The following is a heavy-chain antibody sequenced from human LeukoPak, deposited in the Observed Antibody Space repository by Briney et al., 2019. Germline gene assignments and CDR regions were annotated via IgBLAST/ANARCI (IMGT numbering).Heavy chain of an antibody. Sequence: SETLSLTCTVSGGSISSYYWSWIRQPPGKGLEWIGSIYYSGSTYYNPSLKSRATISIDTSKNQFSLRLSSVTAADTAVYYCARGDSGSYYYYDYWGQGILVTVSS. D-gene: IGHD1-26*01. CDR2: IYYSGST. CDR3: ARGDSGSYYYYDY. CDR1: GGSISSYY. V-gene: IGHV4-59*01. J-gene: IGHJ4*02.